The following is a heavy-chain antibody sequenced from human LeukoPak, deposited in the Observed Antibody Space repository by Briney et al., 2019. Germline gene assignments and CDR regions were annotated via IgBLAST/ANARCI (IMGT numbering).Heavy chain of an antibody. CDR3: AKEGEYSYGYGFYYFDF. Sequence: GGSLRLSCEASRFTFSSFGMHWVRQAPGKGLEWVAVISYDANKEYYADSVKGRFTISRDNSKNTLYLQMNSLRAEDTAVYYCAKEGEYSYGYGFYYFDFWGQGTLVTVSS. V-gene: IGHV3-30*18. CDR2: ISYDANKE. J-gene: IGHJ4*02. CDR1: RFTFSSFG. D-gene: IGHD5-18*01.